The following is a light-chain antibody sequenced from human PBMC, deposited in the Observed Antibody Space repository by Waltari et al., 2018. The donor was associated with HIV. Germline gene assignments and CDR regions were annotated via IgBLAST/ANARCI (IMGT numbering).Light chain of an antibody. V-gene: IGKV3-15*01. CDR2: GAS. CDR3: QQYTNWPQCT. CDR1: QSVATN. J-gene: IGKJ2*02. Sequence: TQSPATLSVSPGERVTVSCRANQSVATNLAWYQHKPGQATRVLIYGASTRATGIPARFSGSGSGTEFTHTISSLLSEDFALYYCQQYTNWPQCTSGQGTKLEIK.